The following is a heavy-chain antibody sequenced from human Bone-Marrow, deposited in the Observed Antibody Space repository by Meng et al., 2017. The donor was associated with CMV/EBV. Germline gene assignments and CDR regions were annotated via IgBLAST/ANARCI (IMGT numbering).Heavy chain of an antibody. CDR2: IKQDGSEK. J-gene: IGHJ6*02. D-gene: IGHD2-2*03. Sequence: GGSLRLSCAASGFTFSSYWMSWVRQAPGKGLEWVANIKQDGSEKYYVDSVKGRFTISRDNAKNSLYLQMNSLRAEDTAVYYCARVSGYCSSTSCYGLYYYYYGMDVWGQGTTVTVSS. CDR1: GFTFSSYW. V-gene: IGHV3-7*01. CDR3: ARVSGYCSSTSCYGLYYYYYGMDV.